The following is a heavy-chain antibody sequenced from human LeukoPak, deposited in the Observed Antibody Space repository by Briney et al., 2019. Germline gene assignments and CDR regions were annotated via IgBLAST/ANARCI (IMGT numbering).Heavy chain of an antibody. D-gene: IGHD3-10*01. J-gene: IGHJ6*03. Sequence: ASVKVSCKASRYTFLGYYMHWVRQPPAQGLEGMGWISPNSGGTNYAQNLQDRVTMTRNTSISTAYMELSGLRADDTAVYYCARTYMSRGDMDVWGEGTTVTVSS. CDR1: RYTFLGYY. CDR3: ARTYMSRGDMDV. CDR2: ISPNSGGT. V-gene: IGHV1-2*02.